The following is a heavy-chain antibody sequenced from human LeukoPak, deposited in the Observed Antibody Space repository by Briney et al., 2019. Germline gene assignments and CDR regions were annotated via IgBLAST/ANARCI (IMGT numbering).Heavy chain of an antibody. CDR1: GESFSDYY. Sequence: SETLSLTCAVYGESFSDYYWSWTRQPPGKGLEWIGEINHSGSTNYSPSLKSRVTISVNTSKNQFSLKLTSVTAADTAVYYCAELGITMIGGVWGKGTTVTISS. CDR2: INHSGST. V-gene: IGHV4-34*01. CDR3: AELGITMIGGV. D-gene: IGHD3-10*02. J-gene: IGHJ6*04.